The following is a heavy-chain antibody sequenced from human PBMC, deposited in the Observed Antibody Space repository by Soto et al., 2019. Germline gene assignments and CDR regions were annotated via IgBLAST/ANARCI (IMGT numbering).Heavy chain of an antibody. Sequence: EVQLVESGGGLVKPGGSLRLSCAASGFTFSSYSMNWVRQAPGKGLEWVSSISSSSSYIYYADSVKGRFTISRDNAKNSLYLQMNSLRAEDTAVYYCARVYYYDSSGPYYYYYGMDVWGQGTTVTVSS. CDR3: ARVYYYDSSGPYYYYYGMDV. CDR1: GFTFSSYS. V-gene: IGHV3-21*01. CDR2: ISSSSSYI. D-gene: IGHD3-22*01. J-gene: IGHJ6*02.